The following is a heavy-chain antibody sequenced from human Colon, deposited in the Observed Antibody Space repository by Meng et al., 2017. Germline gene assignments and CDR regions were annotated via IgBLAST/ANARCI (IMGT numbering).Heavy chain of an antibody. J-gene: IGHJ3*02. CDR1: DFTVSDKY. Sequence: GGSLRLSCAVSDFTVSDKYMGWVRQAPGKGLEWVAIVYRAGGTDYPDSVKGRFTISRDNSRDTLYLHMSSLRGDDTAVYYCATSSLGWGGDAFDIWGQGTMVTVS. V-gene: IGHV3-53*01. CDR3: ATSSLGWGGDAFDI. CDR2: VYRAGGT. D-gene: IGHD7-27*01.